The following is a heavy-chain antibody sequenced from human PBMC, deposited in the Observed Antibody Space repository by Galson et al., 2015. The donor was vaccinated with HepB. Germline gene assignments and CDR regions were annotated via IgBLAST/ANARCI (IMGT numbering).Heavy chain of an antibody. D-gene: IGHD1-26*01. CDR3: ARDSVPYSGSYGYYYYMDV. CDR2: ISYDGSNK. J-gene: IGHJ6*03. CDR1: GFTFSTYA. Sequence: SLRLSCAASGFTFSTYAVNWVRQAPGKGLEWVAFISYDGSNKYYADSVKGRFTISRDNSKNTLYLQMNSLRVEDTSVYYCARDSVPYSGSYGYYYYMDVWGKGTTVTVSS. V-gene: IGHV3-30-3*01.